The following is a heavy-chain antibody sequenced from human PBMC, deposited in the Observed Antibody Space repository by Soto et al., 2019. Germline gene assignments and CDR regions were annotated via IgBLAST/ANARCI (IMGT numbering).Heavy chain of an antibody. V-gene: IGHV3-48*02. CDR1: GFTFSSYS. Sequence: GGSLRLSCAASGFTFSSYSMNWVRQAPGKGLEWVSYISSSSSTIYYADSVKGRFTISRDNAKNSLYLQMNSLRDEDTAVYYCARELGSSYYYYGMDVWGQGTTVTVSS. D-gene: IGHD6-6*01. J-gene: IGHJ6*02. CDR3: ARELGSSYYYYGMDV. CDR2: ISSSSSTI.